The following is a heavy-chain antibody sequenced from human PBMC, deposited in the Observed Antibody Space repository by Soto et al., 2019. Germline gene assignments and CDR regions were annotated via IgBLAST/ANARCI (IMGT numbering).Heavy chain of an antibody. V-gene: IGHV4-39*01. Sequence: SETLSHTYTVSGGSISSISCYWVWIRQHPGKGLEWIGSIYYSGSTYYNPSLKSRVTMSVDTSKNQFSLKLSSVTAADTALYYCRAYDFWSGLLAVWGQGPTVTVS. D-gene: IGHD3-3*01. CDR2: IYYSGST. J-gene: IGHJ6*02. CDR3: RAYDFWSGLLAV. CDR1: GGSISSISCY.